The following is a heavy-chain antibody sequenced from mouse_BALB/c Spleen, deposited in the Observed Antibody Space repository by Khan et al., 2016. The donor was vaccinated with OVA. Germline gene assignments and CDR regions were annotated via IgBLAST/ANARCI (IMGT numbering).Heavy chain of an antibody. D-gene: IGHD2-14*01. CDR3: ARRTTEYALDY. V-gene: IGHV1-4*01. CDR2: INPRSG. CDR1: GYTFTSHT. J-gene: IGHJ4*01. Sequence: VQLQQSGAELARPGASVKMSCKASGYTFTSHTMHWIKQRPGKGLEWIGYINPRSGYNQKIHDKDTLTADISSSTANMQLSSLTSEDSAVYYWARRTTEYALDYWGQGTSVTVSS.